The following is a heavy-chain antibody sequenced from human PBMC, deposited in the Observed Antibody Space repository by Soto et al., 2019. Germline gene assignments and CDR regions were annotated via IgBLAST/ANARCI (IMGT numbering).Heavy chain of an antibody. CDR3: ARGGEMATVYYYGMDV. Sequence: QVQLVQSGAEVKKPGSSVKVSCKASGGTFSSYAISWVRQAPGQGLEWMGGIIPIFGTANYAQKFQGRVTITXXEXTXXAYMELSSLRSEDTAVYYCARGGEMATVYYYGMDVWGQGTTVTVSS. CDR1: GGTFSSYA. CDR2: IIPIFGTA. V-gene: IGHV1-69*05. J-gene: IGHJ6*02. D-gene: IGHD3-10*01.